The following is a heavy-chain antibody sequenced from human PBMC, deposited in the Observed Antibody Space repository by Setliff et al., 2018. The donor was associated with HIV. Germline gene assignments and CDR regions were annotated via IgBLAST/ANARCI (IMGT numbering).Heavy chain of an antibody. J-gene: IGHJ3*01. Sequence: SETLSLTCIVSGASISSDTWSWIRQPPGKGLQWIGSIYNTEIINYNPSLKSRVTISVDTSRDQFSLQLTSVTAADTAVYYCARAPPGIQNDAFDVWGQGTMVTVSS. CDR1: GASISSDT. CDR2: IYNTEII. CDR3: ARAPPGIQNDAFDV. V-gene: IGHV4-59*12.